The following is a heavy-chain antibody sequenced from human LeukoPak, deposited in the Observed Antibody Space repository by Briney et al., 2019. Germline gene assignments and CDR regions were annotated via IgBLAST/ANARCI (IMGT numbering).Heavy chain of an antibody. D-gene: IGHD5-18*01. CDR1: GVTFSSDA. Sequence: GGSLRLSCAASGVTFSSDAMSWVREAPGKGLEWVSAISGSGGSTYYADSVKGRFTISRDNSKNTLYLQMNSLRAEDTAVYYCAKDTAMVTGYWGQGTLVTVSP. V-gene: IGHV3-23*01. CDR2: ISGSGGST. CDR3: AKDTAMVTGY. J-gene: IGHJ4*02.